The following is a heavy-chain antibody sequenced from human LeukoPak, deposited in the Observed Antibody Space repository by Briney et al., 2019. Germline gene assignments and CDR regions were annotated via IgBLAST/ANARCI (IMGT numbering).Heavy chain of an antibody. V-gene: IGHV4-34*01. CDR2: INHSGST. J-gene: IGHJ4*02. Sequence: PSETLSLTCAVYGGSFSGYHWSWIRQPPGKGLEWIGEINHSGSTNYNPSLKSRVTISVDTSKNQFSLKLSSVTAADTAVYYCARGEIAAAGGYFDYWGQGTLVTVSS. CDR1: GGSFSGYH. CDR3: ARGEIAAAGGYFDY. D-gene: IGHD6-13*01.